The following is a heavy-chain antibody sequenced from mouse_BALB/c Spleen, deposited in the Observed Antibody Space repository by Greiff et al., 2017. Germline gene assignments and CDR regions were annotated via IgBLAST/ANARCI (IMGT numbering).Heavy chain of an antibody. CDR3: ARDIYDGYHTYFDV. V-gene: IGHV5-6-3*01. J-gene: IGHJ1*01. CDR1: GFTFSIYG. Sequence: DVMLVESGGGLVQPGGSLKLSCAASGFTFSIYGMSWVRQTPDKRLELVATINSNGGSTYYPDSVKGRFTISRDNAKNTLYLQMSSLKSEDTAMYYCARDIYDGYHTYFDVWGAGTTVTVSS. D-gene: IGHD2-3*01. CDR2: INSNGGST.